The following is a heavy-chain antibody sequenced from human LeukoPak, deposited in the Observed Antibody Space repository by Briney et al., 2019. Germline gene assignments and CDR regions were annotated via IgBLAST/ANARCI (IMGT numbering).Heavy chain of an antibody. D-gene: IGHD6-6*01. CDR1: GGSISSSSYY. CDR3: ARIEYSSSSEAFDI. Sequence: PSETLSLTCTVSGGSISSSSYYWGWIRQPPGKGLEWIGSIYYSGSTYYNPSLKSRVTISVDTSKNQFSLKLSSVTAADTAVYYCARIEYSSSSEAFDIWGQGTMVTVSS. J-gene: IGHJ3*02. CDR2: IYYSGST. V-gene: IGHV4-39*07.